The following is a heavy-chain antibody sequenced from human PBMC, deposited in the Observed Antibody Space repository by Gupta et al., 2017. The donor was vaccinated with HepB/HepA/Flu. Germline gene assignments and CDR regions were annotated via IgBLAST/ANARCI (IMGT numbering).Heavy chain of an antibody. J-gene: IGHJ4*02. Sequence: QLQLQASGPGLVKPSETLSLTCTVSGGSISSSSYYWGWIRQPPGKGLEWIGSIYYSGSTYYNPSLKSRVTISVDTSKNQVSLKLSSVTAADTAVYYCARGRWELRDFDYWGQGTLVTVSS. CDR2: IYYSGST. CDR1: GGSISSSSYY. CDR3: ARGRWELRDFDY. V-gene: IGHV4-39*01. D-gene: IGHD1-26*01.